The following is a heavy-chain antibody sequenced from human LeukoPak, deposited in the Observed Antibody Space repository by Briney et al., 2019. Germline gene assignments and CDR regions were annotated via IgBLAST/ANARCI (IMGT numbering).Heavy chain of an antibody. CDR2: ISYSGDDT. CDR3: VKGLRLFDY. Sequence: SGGSLRLSCAASGFTFSNYAMTWVRQAPGKGLESASVISYSGDDTYYADSVKGRFTISRDNSKNILYLQMNSLRAEDAAVYYCVKGLRLFDYWGQGTLVTVSS. J-gene: IGHJ4*02. D-gene: IGHD4-17*01. CDR1: GFTFSNYA. V-gene: IGHV3-23*01.